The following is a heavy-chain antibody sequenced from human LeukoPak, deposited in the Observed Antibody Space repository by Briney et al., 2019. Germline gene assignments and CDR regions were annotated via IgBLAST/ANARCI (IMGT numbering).Heavy chain of an antibody. CDR3: ARDNVAAAGHFQH. D-gene: IGHD6-13*01. Sequence: SETLSLTCTVSGGSISSYYWSWIRQPPGKGLEWIGYIYYSGSTNYNPSLKSRVTILVDTSKNQFSLKLSSVTAADTAVYYCARDNVAAAGHFQHWGQGTLVTVSS. CDR1: GGSISSYY. V-gene: IGHV4-59*01. CDR2: IYYSGST. J-gene: IGHJ1*01.